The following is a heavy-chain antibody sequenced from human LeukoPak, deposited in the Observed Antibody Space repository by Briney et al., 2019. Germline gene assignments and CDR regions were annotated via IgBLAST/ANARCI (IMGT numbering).Heavy chain of an antibody. CDR3: ARGPSDVDSFDY. J-gene: IGHJ4*02. Sequence: GGSLRLSCAASGFTFSSYAMHWVRQAPGKGLEWVAVISYDGSNKYYADSVKGRFTISRDNSKNTLYLQMNSLRAEDTAVYYCARGPSDVDSFDYWGQGTLVTVSS. CDR2: ISYDGSNK. CDR1: GFTFSSYA. V-gene: IGHV3-30*04. D-gene: IGHD3/OR15-3a*01.